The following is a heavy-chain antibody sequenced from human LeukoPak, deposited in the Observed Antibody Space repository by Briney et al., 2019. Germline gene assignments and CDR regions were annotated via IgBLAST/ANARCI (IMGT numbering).Heavy chain of an antibody. Sequence: GGSLRLSCAASGFTFNRYNMNWVRRAPGKGLEWVSSISTSSSYIYYADSVRGRFTISRDNAKNSLYLQMNSLRAEDTAVYYCARTPLITIGSSTFDIWGQGTMVTVSS. CDR1: GFTFNRYN. J-gene: IGHJ3*02. V-gene: IGHV3-21*01. CDR2: ISTSSSYI. CDR3: ARTPLITIGSSTFDI. D-gene: IGHD2-2*01.